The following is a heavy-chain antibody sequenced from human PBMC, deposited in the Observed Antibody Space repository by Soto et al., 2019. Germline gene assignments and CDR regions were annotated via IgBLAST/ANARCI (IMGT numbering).Heavy chain of an antibody. D-gene: IGHD2-15*01. CDR3: ARDIAYYIDY. CDR1: GYIFNNYG. CDR2: IYSKEGKI. Sequence: QVQLVQSGAEVQKPGASVKVSCKASGYIFNNYGISWVRQAPGQGLEWMGWIYSKEGKINFAQKFQGRVTLTTDTSTSTAYKELRSLRFDDSAVYFCARDIAYYIDYWGQGTLVTVSS. J-gene: IGHJ4*02. V-gene: IGHV1-18*01.